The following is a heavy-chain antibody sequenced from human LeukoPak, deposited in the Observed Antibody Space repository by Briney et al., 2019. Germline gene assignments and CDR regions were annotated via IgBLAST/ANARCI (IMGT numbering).Heavy chain of an antibody. CDR2: IWYDGSNK. CDR1: GFTFSSYG. Sequence: GRSLRLSCAASGFTFSSYGMHWVRQAPGKGLEWVAVIWYDGSNKYYADSAKGRFTISRDNSKNTLYLQMNSLRAEDTAVYYRARMAGYGSGSYPIDYWGQGTLVTVSS. J-gene: IGHJ4*02. CDR3: ARMAGYGSGSYPIDY. D-gene: IGHD3-10*01. V-gene: IGHV3-33*01.